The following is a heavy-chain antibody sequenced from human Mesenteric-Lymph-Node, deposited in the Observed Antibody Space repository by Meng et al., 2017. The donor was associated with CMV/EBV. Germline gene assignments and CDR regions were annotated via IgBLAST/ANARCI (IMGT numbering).Heavy chain of an antibody. CDR2: IKQDGSEK. Sequence: GESLKISCAASGFTFSSYWMSWVRQAPGKGLEWVANIKQDGSEKYYVDSVKGRFTISRDNAKNSLYLQMNSLRAEDTAVYYCARDPRDYYYYYGMDVWGQGTTVTVSS. CDR3: ARDPRDYYYYYGMDV. J-gene: IGHJ6*02. V-gene: IGHV3-7*01. CDR1: GFTFSSYW.